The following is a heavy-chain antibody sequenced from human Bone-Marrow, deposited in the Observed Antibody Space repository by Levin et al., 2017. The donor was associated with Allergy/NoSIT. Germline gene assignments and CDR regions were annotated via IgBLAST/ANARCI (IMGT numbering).Heavy chain of an antibody. CDR1: GGTFSNFA. CDR3: GRTGLSGYIDF. D-gene: IGHD2-15*01. J-gene: IGHJ4*02. Sequence: GGSLRLSCKVSGGTFSNFAINWVRQAPGQGLEWMGGVVPISGATDYAQKFQGRVTIFADESTSTAFMELSGLRSEDTAVYYCGRTGLSGYIDFWGQGTLVTVSS. CDR2: VVPISGAT. V-gene: IGHV1-69*01.